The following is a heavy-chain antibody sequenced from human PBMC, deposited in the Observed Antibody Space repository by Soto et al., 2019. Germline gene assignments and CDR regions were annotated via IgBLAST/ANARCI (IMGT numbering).Heavy chain of an antibody. CDR1: GFTFSSYG. Sequence: QVQLVESGGGVVQPGRSLRLSCAASGFTFSSYGMHWVRQAPGKGLEWVAVISYDGSNKYYADSVKGRFTISRDNSKNTLYLQMNSLRAEDTAVYYCAKDWHSSSTSCYTVWYYYYYGMDVWGQGTTVTVSS. CDR3: AKDWHSSSTSCYTVWYYYYYGMDV. D-gene: IGHD2-2*02. CDR2: ISYDGSNK. V-gene: IGHV3-30*18. J-gene: IGHJ6*02.